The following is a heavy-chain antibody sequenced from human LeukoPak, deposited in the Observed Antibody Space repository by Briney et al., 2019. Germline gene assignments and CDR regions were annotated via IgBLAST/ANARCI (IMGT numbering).Heavy chain of an antibody. CDR1: GGSFSGYY. D-gene: IGHD3-10*01. CDR2: INHRGST. CDR3: ARSGPTDYYGSGSYYDY. J-gene: IGHJ4*02. V-gene: IGHV4-34*01. Sequence: SETLSLTCAVYGGSFSGYYWRWLRQPPGKGGEWVGEINHRGSTNYNPSLKSRVTISVDTSKNQFSLKLSSVTAADTAVYYCARSGPTDYYGSGSYYDYWGQGTLVTVSS.